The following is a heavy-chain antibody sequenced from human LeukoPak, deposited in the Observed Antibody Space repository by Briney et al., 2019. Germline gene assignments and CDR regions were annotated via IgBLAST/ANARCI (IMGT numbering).Heavy chain of an antibody. CDR2: ISSSSSYI. D-gene: IGHD3-10*01. CDR3: AGILVRGVILYDY. CDR1: GFSFSSYW. Sequence: GGSLRLSCAASGFSFSSYWMKWVRQDPGKGLEWVSSISSSSSYIYYADSVKGRFTISRDNAKNSLYLQMNSLRAEDTAVYYCAGILVRGVILYDYWGQGTLVTVSS. V-gene: IGHV3-21*01. J-gene: IGHJ4*02.